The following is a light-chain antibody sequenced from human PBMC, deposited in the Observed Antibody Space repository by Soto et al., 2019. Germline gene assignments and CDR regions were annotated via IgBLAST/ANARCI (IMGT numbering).Light chain of an antibody. J-gene: IGKJ1*01. Sequence: EIVLTQSPGTLSLSPGERATLSCRASQSVRSNYLAWYQQKPGQAPRLLIYDAFNRATGIPDRFSGSGSGTDFTLTISRLEPEDFAVYYCQQYGSSPGTFGQGTKVEIK. V-gene: IGKV3-20*01. CDR1: QSVRSNY. CDR3: QQYGSSPGT. CDR2: DAF.